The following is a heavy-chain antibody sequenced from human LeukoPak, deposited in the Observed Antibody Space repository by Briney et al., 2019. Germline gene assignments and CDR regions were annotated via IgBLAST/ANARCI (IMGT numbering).Heavy chain of an antibody. V-gene: IGHV3-43*02. CDR1: GFTFDNYA. D-gene: IGHD2-15*01. J-gene: IGHJ1*01. Sequence: GGSLRLSCAASGFTFDNYAIHWVRQVPGKSLEWVSLISADGRSTYYADSVKGRFTISRDNSKSSLYLRMRSLTTEDTAVYYCAKDSGWQLLRAEYFQHWGPGTLVTVSS. CDR3: AKDSGWQLLRAEYFQH. CDR2: ISADGRST.